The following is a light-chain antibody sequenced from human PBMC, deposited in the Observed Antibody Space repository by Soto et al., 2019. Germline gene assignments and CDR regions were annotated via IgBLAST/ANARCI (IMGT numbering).Light chain of an antibody. J-gene: IGKJ3*01. CDR2: AAS. V-gene: IGKV1D-12*01. CDR1: QGISNW. CDR3: QQGNSFPFT. Sequence: DIQMTQSPSSVSASVGDRVSITCRARQGISNWLAWYQQKPGRAPKLLIYAASSLQSGVSSRFCGSGSGTDFTLTISSLQPEDFATYYCQQGNSFPFTFGPGTKVDIK.